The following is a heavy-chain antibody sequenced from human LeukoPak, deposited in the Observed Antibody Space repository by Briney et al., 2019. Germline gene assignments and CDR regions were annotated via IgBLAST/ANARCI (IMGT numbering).Heavy chain of an antibody. J-gene: IGHJ4*02. V-gene: IGHV3-23*01. CDR2: ISGSGGST. CDR3: AKGYCSSTSCHRSLDY. CDR1: GFTFSSYA. D-gene: IGHD2-2*01. Sequence: EPGGSLRLSCAASGFTFSSYAMSWVRQAPGKGLEWVSAISGSGGSTYYADSVKGRFTISRDNSKNTLYLQMNSLRAEDTAVYYCAKGYCSSTSCHRSLDYWGQGTLVTVSS.